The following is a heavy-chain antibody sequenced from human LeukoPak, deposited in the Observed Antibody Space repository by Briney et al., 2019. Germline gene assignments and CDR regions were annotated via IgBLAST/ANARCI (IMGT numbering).Heavy chain of an antibody. V-gene: IGHV1-2*02. D-gene: IGHD4-11*01. CDR1: GYTFTGYY. J-gene: IGHJ4*02. CDR3: ARSPTVIRPFDY. Sequence: ASVKVSCKASGYTFTGYYMHWVRQAPGQGLEWMGWINPNSGGTNYALKFQGRVTKTRDTSISTAYMELSRLRSDDTAVYYCARSPTVIRPFDYWGQGTLVTVSS. CDR2: INPNSGGT.